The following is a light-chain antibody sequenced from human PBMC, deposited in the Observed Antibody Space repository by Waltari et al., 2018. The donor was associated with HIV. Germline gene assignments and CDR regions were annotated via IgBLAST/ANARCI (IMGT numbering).Light chain of an antibody. V-gene: IGLV2-8*01. Sequence: QSALTPPPSASGSPGQSVTISCTGTSSDVGGYTFVSWYQQHPGKAPKLMIFEVTKRPSGVPARFSGSKTGNTASLTVSGLQADDEGDYYCSSYAGGNNLVFGGGTKLTVL. CDR3: SSYAGGNNLV. CDR1: SSDVGGYTF. J-gene: IGLJ2*01. CDR2: EVT.